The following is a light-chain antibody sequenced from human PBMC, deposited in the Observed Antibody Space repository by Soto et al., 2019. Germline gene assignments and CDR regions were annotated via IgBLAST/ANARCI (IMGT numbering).Light chain of an antibody. CDR3: SSYTSRITLDV. Sequence: QSVLTQPASVSGSPGQSITISCTGTSSDIGTYNYVSWYQQHPGKAPKLMIYEVSNRPSGVSNRFSGSKSGNTPSLTISGLQAEDAADYYCSSYTSRITLDVFGTGTKVTV. CDR1: SSDIGTYNY. V-gene: IGLV2-14*01. J-gene: IGLJ1*01. CDR2: EVS.